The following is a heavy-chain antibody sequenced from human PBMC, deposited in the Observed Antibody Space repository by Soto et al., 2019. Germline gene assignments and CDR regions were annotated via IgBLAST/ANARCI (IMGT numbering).Heavy chain of an antibody. Sequence: QVQLQESGPGLVKPSQTLSLTCTVSGGSISSADYFWSWIRQPPGKGLEWIAYIFYRGSTYYNPSLKSRVTISVDTSKNQFYLKLNSVTAADTAVYYCASEPHIFYGMDVWGQGTTVTVSS. CDR3: ASEPHIFYGMDV. CDR2: IFYRGST. CDR1: GGSISSADYF. V-gene: IGHV4-30-4*01. J-gene: IGHJ6*02.